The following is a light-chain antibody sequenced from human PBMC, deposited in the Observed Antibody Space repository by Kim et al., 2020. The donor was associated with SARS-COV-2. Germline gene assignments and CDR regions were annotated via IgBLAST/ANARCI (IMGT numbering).Light chain of an antibody. CDR2: AAS. CDR3: QKYHHAALS. V-gene: IGKV1-27*01. CDR1: QGIINH. Sequence: DIQMTQSPSYLSASVGDRITITCRASQGIINHLAWYQQKPGKIPKLLIHAASSLHSGVPSRFSGSGSGTDFTLSINSLQSQVVATDYCQKYHHAALSCGGATKLDIK. J-gene: IGKJ4*01.